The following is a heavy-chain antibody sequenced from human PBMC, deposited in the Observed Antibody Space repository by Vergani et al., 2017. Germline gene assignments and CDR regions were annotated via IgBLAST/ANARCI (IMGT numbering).Heavy chain of an antibody. CDR3: ARGEGGGYYHTDY. D-gene: IGHD3-22*01. V-gene: IGHV4-59*01. J-gene: IGHJ4*02. CDR1: GGSISSYY. CDR2: IDYSGSN. Sequence: QVQLQESGPGLVKPSETLSLTCTVSGGSISSYYWSWIRQPPGKGLEWIGYIDYSGSNNYNPSLKSRVTISVDTSQNQFSLKLSSVTAADTAVYYCARGEGGGYYHTDYWGQGTLVPVSS.